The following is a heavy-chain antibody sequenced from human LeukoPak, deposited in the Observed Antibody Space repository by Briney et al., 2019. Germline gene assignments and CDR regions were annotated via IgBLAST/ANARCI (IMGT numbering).Heavy chain of an antibody. J-gene: IGHJ4*02. CDR2: IYHSGST. Sequence: PSETLSLTCTVSGGSISSSSYYWGWLRQPPGKGLEWIGSIYHSGSTNYNPSLKSRVTISVDTSKNQFSLKLSSVTAADTAVYYCARSYRYGDSTYYFDYWGQGTLVTVSS. V-gene: IGHV4-39*07. CDR1: GGSISSSSYY. CDR3: ARSYRYGDSTYYFDY. D-gene: IGHD4-17*01.